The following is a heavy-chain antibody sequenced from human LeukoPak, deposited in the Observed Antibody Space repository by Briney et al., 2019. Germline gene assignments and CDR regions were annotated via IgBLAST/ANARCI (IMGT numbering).Heavy chain of an antibody. D-gene: IGHD2-2*01. CDR1: GLTFSSHA. CDR2: LSGSGYNT. J-gene: IGHJ4*02. CDR3: AKDPYGTRYFDY. Sequence: PGGSLRLSCAASGLTFSSHALSWVPQTPGKRLEWVSSLSGSGYNTYYADSVKGRFTISRDNSKNTVYLQMNSLRADDTAVYYCAKDPYGTRYFDYWGQGTLVTV. V-gene: IGHV3-23*01.